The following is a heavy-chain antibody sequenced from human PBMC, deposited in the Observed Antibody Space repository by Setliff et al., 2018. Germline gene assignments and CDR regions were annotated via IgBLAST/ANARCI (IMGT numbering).Heavy chain of an antibody. CDR2: IGVYSGNT. Sequence: ASVKVSCKASGYTFRQSIVSWVRQAPGQGLEWLGWIGVYSGNTYSAQRFQGRVSLTTDGSTNTAYLELRGLRSDDTAVYYCMRLVRFCSRTVCQRTSGDEAWGQGTLGTAPQ. CDR1: GYTFRQSI. CDR3: MRLVRFCSRTVCQRTSGDEA. D-gene: IGHD3-3*01. J-gene: IGHJ5*02. V-gene: IGHV1-18*01.